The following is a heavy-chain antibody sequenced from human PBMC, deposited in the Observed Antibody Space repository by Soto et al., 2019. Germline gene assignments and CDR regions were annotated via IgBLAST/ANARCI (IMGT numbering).Heavy chain of an antibody. Sequence: AGGSLRLSCTASGFTFSDYAMAWVRQAPGKGLEWVSTISGGSSVTYYGDSVKGRFTISRDNAKKTLFLQLNRLSGEDTATYYCAKVLSKNYYYSFDIWGQGTQVTVSS. D-gene: IGHD3-10*01. CDR1: GFTFSDYA. V-gene: IGHV3-23*01. CDR2: ISGGSSVT. CDR3: AKVLSKNYYYSFDI. J-gene: IGHJ1*01.